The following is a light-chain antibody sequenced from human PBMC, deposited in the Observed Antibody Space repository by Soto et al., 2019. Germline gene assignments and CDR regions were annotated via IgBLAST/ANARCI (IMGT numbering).Light chain of an antibody. CDR1: QSVGSY. CDR2: DAS. Sequence: EIVLTQSPATLSLSPGDRATLSCRASQSVGSYLGWYQQRPGQAPRLLIYDASNRATGIPARFSGSGSGTDFTLTISSREPEDFAVYYCKQRSDWPSTFGGGTKVEIK. CDR3: KQRSDWPST. J-gene: IGKJ4*01. V-gene: IGKV3-11*01.